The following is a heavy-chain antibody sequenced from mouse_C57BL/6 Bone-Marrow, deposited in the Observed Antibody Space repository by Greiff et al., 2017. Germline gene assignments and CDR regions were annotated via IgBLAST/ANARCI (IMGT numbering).Heavy chain of an antibody. J-gene: IGHJ3*01. V-gene: IGHV1-55*01. CDR1: GYTFTSYW. D-gene: IGHD1-1*01. CDR3: ARGGIYYYGPEAY. Sequence: QVQLKQPGAELVKPGASVKMSCKASGYTFTSYWITWVKQRPGQGLEWIGDIYPGSGSTNYNEKFKSKATLTVDTSSSTAYMQLSSLTSEDSAVYYCARGGIYYYGPEAYWGQGTLFTVSA. CDR2: IYPGSGST.